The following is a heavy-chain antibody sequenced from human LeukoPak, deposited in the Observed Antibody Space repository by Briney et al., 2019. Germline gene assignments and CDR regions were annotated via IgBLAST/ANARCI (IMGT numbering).Heavy chain of an antibody. CDR2: IYHSGGT. CDR3: ATWRTAKTGFDY. CDR1: GGSISSGGYS. D-gene: IGHD1-1*01. V-gene: IGHV4-30-2*01. Sequence: SETLSLTCAVSGGSISSGGYSWSWIRQPPGKGLEWIGYIYHSGGTHYNPSLKGRVTISVDRSQNQLFLRLSSVAAADTAVYYCATWRTAKTGFDYWGQGTLVTVSS. J-gene: IGHJ4*02.